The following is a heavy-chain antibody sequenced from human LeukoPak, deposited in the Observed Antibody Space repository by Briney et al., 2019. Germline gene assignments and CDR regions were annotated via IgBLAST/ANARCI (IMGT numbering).Heavy chain of an antibody. CDR1: GFTFSDYY. CDR2: ISTRDNTM. Sequence: PGGSLRLSCTASGFTFSDYYMSWIRQTPGKGLEWLSYISTRDNTMQYADSVKGRFTISRDNANNSLFLQMNNLKAEDSAIYYCARGARWAYYFDYWGQGSLVIVSS. V-gene: IGHV3-11*01. D-gene: IGHD4-23*01. J-gene: IGHJ4*02. CDR3: ARGARWAYYFDY.